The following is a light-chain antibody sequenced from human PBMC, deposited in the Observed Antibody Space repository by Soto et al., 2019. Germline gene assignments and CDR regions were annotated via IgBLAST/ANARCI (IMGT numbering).Light chain of an antibody. J-gene: IGKJ3*01. CDR2: GAS. Sequence: EILMTQSPATLSVSPGESATLSCRASQSVSSNLAWYQQKPGQAPRLLIYGASTRATGIPARFSGSGSGTEFTLTISSLQSEDFAVYYCQQYNNWPPFTFGPGTKVDIK. V-gene: IGKV3-15*01. CDR1: QSVSSN. CDR3: QQYNNWPPFT.